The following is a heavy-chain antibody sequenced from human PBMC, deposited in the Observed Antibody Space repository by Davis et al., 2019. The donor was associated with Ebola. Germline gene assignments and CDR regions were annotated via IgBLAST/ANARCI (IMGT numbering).Heavy chain of an antibody. D-gene: IGHD4/OR15-4a*01. CDR3: ARPQVLPRPGAFDI. CDR2: IKTDGTEG. CDR1: GFTFSRYW. J-gene: IGHJ3*02. Sequence: AGSLRLSCAASGFTFSRYWMSWVRQAPGQGLEWVANIKTDGTEGYYADSVKGRFTISRDNAKNSLFLQMNGLRADDTAVYYCARPQVLPRPGAFDIWGQGTLVTVSS. V-gene: IGHV3-7*03.